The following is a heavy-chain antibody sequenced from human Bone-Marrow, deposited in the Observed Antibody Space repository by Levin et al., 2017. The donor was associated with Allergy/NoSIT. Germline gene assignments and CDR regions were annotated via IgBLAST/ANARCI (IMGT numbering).Heavy chain of an antibody. V-gene: IGHV4-4*02. D-gene: IGHD2-21*01. Sequence: SETLSLTCVVSGASISNENWWSWVRQPPGKGLEWIGEIFHGGTTNFNPSIKSRVTISVDKSKNHLSLNLNSVTAADTAVYYCARSVIGKRGLDYWGQGTLVTVSS. CDR3: ARSVIGKRGLDY. CDR1: GASISNENW. J-gene: IGHJ4*02. CDR2: IFHGGTT.